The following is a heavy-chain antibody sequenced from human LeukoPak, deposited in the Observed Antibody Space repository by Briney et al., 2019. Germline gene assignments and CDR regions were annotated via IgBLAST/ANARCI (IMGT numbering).Heavy chain of an antibody. Sequence: GASVKVSCMASGYTFTTYYVHWVRQAPGQGLEWMGRINPHSGDTKYAKQFQDRVTMTRDTSISTAYMELSSLRSDDTAVYYCGRDGGRDSYPEAFDMWGQGKMVTVSS. CDR3: GRDGGRDSYPEAFDM. D-gene: IGHD3-16*01. J-gene: IGHJ3*02. V-gene: IGHV1-2*02. CDR2: INPHSGDT. CDR1: GYTFTTYY.